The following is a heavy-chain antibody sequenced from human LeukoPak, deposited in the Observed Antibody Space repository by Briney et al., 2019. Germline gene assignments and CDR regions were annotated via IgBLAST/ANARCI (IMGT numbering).Heavy chain of an antibody. D-gene: IGHD5-18*01. Sequence: SETLSLTCAVSGGSISSSNWWSWVRQPPGKGLEWIGEIYHSGSTNYNPSLKSRVTISVDKSKNQFSLKLSSVTAADTAVYYCARVREYSYGRSWYFDLWGRGTLVTVSS. V-gene: IGHV4-4*02. J-gene: IGHJ2*01. CDR3: ARVREYSYGRSWYFDL. CDR1: GGSISSSNW. CDR2: IYHSGST.